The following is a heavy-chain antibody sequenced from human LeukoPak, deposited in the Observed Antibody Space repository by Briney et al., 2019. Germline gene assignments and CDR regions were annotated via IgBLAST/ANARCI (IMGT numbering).Heavy chain of an antibody. CDR1: GGSFSGYY. Sequence: PSETLSLTCAVYGGSFSGYYWSWIRQPPGKGLEWSGEINHSGSTNYNPSLKSRVTISVDTSKNQFSLKLSSVTAADTAVYYCARRDCSSTSCYHDYWGQGTLVTVSS. CDR3: ARRDCSSTSCYHDY. J-gene: IGHJ4*02. CDR2: INHSGST. D-gene: IGHD2-2*01. V-gene: IGHV4-34*01.